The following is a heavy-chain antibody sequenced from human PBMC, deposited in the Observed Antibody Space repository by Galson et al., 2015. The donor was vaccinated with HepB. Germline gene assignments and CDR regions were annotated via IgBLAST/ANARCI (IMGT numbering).Heavy chain of an antibody. CDR2: INGNDDK. D-gene: IGHD1-20*01. CDR1: GFSLSTSTVS. V-gene: IGHV2-5*01. Sequence: PALVKPTQTLTLTCTFSGFSLSTSTVSVGWIRQPPGKALEWLALINGNDDKRYSPSLKRRLTITKDTSKSQGVLTMTNMDSVDTATYYCAHRRQVITKEFDSWGQGTLVTVSS. J-gene: IGHJ4*02. CDR3: AHRRQVITKEFDS.